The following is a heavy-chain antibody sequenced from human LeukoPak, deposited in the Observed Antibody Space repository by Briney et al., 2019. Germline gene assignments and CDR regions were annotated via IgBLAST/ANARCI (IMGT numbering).Heavy chain of an antibody. Sequence: GGSLRLSCAVSGFNFSGYWMTWVRQAPGKGLEWVANIKEDGSEKHYVDSVKGRFTISRDNAKNSLYLEMNTLRLEDTAAYHCAVTIAVGYWGQGSLVTASS. D-gene: IGHD6-19*01. J-gene: IGHJ4*02. V-gene: IGHV3-7*01. CDR3: AVTIAVGY. CDR2: IKEDGSEK. CDR1: GFNFSGYW.